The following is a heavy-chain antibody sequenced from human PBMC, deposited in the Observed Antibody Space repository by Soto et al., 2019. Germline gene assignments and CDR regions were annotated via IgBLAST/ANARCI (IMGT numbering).Heavy chain of an antibody. CDR1: GGSISSSSYY. D-gene: IGHD2-15*01. CDR2: IYYSGST. Sequence: SETLSLTCTVSGGSISSSSYYWGWIRQPPGKGLEWIGSIYYSGSTYYNPSLKSRVTISVDTSKNQFSLKLSSVTAADTAVYYCARHEAGGCSGGSCHPSIWFDPWGQGTLVTVSS. V-gene: IGHV4-39*01. J-gene: IGHJ5*02. CDR3: ARHEAGGCSGGSCHPSIWFDP.